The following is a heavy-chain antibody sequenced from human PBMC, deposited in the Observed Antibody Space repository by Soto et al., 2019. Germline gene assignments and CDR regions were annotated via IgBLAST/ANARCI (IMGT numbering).Heavy chain of an antibody. CDR1: GGSFSGYY. V-gene: IGHV4-34*01. CDR3: ARGQSSLLLDC. J-gene: IGHJ4*02. CDR2: INHSGST. D-gene: IGHD2-8*02. Sequence: SETLSLTCAVYGGSFSGYYWSWIRQPPGKGLEWIGEINHSGSTNYNPSQKSRVTISVDTSKNQFSLKLSSVTAADTAVYYCARGQSSLLLDCWGQGVLVTVSS.